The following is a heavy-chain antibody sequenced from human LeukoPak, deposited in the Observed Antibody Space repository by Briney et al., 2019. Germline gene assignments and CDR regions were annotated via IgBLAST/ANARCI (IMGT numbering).Heavy chain of an antibody. CDR3: ARTWYHDFWSGIRGDYYYYMGV. J-gene: IGHJ6*03. Sequence: SVKVSCKASGGTFSSYAISWVRQAPGQGLEWMGGSIPIFGTANFAQKFQGRVTITADESTSTAYMELSSLRSEDTAVYYCARTWYHDFWSGIRGDYYYYMGVWGKGTTVTVSS. CDR2: SIPIFGTA. V-gene: IGHV1-69*13. CDR1: GGTFSSYA. D-gene: IGHD3-3*01.